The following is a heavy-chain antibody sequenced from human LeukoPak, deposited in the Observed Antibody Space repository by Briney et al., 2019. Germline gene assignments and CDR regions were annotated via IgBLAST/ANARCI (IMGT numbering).Heavy chain of an antibody. J-gene: IGHJ4*02. CDR1: GGSISSGDYY. CDR2: IYYSGST. Sequence: PSQTLSLTCTVSGGSISSGDYYWSWIRQHPGKGLEWIGYIYYSGSTYYNPSLKSRVTISVDTSKNQFSLKLISVTAADTAVYYCARTDSSGYYGPYWGQGTLVTVSS. D-gene: IGHD3-22*01. V-gene: IGHV4-31*03. CDR3: ARTDSSGYYGPY.